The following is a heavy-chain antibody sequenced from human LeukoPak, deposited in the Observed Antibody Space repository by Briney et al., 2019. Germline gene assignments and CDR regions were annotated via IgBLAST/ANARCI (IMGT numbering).Heavy chain of an antibody. Sequence: PGGSLRLSCAAYGFNFNDYAMHWVRQAPGKGLEWVSGISWNSGSKGYADSVKGRFTISRDNDKKSLYLQMNSLRPEDTALYYCAKATGDWYFDLWGRGTLVSVSS. V-gene: IGHV3-9*01. D-gene: IGHD7-27*01. CDR2: ISWNSGSK. CDR1: GFNFNDYA. J-gene: IGHJ2*01. CDR3: AKATGDWYFDL.